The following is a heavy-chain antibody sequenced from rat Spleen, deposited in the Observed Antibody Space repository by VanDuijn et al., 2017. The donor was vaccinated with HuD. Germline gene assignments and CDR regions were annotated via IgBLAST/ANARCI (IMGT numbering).Heavy chain of an antibody. V-gene: IGHV2-45*01. Sequence: QVQLKESGPGLVQPSWTLSLTCTVSGFSLTSYGVHWVRQPPGKGLEWMGVMWSHGGIDYNSAIKSRLSISRDTSKNQVFLKMNSLQTEDTATYYCARDRTGPFDFWGQGVMVTVSS. J-gene: IGHJ2*01. CDR3: ARDRTGPFDF. CDR1: GFSLTSYG. CDR2: MWSHGGI. D-gene: IGHD4-2*01.